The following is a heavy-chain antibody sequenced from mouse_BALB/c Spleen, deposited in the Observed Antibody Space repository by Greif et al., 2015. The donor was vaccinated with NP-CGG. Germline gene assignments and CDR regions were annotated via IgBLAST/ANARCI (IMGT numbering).Heavy chain of an antibody. V-gene: IGHV5-6*02. Sequence: EVMLVESGGDLVKPGGSLKLSCAASGFTFSSYGMSWVRQTPDKRLEWVATISSGGSYTYYPDSVKGRFTISGDNAKNTLCLQMSSLKSEDTAMYDCARQREFDYWGQGTTLTVSS. CDR2: ISSGGSYT. CDR1: GFTFSSYG. CDR3: ARQREFDY. J-gene: IGHJ2*01.